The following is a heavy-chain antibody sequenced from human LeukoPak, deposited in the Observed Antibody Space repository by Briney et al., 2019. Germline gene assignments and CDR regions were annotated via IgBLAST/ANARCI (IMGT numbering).Heavy chain of an antibody. CDR1: GGSISSSNYY. D-gene: IGHD3-9*01. J-gene: IGHJ3*02. CDR2: IYYSGST. Sequence: SEALSLTCTVSGGSISSSNYYWGWVRQPPGKGLEWIGSIYYSGSTYYNPSLKSRVTISVDTSKNQFSLNLSSVTAADTAVYSCARLLRYFDWSKDRPDAFDIWGQGTMVTVSS. CDR3: ARLLRYFDWSKDRPDAFDI. V-gene: IGHV4-39*07.